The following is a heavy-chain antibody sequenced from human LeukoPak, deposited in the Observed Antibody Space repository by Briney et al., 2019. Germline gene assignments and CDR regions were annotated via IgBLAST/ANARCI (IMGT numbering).Heavy chain of an antibody. D-gene: IGHD4-23*01. CDR1: GYSISTGYY. J-gene: IGHJ4*02. V-gene: IGHV4-38-2*01. CDR3: ARNYGSNAGYFDY. CDR2: SYHSGTS. Sequence: SETLSLTCAVSGYSISTGYYWGWVRQPPGKGLEWIGNSYHSGTSYYNPSLKSRVSISVDTSKNQFSLKLRSVTAADTAVYYCARNYGSNAGYFDYWGQGALVTVSS.